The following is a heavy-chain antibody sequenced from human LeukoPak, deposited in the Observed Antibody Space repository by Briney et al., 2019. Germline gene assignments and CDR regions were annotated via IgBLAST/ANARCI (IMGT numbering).Heavy chain of an antibody. D-gene: IGHD6-13*01. J-gene: IGHJ4*02. CDR2: INHSGST. CDR3: ARKAPGYSSTWYMF. V-gene: IGHV4-34*01. Sequence: SETLSLTCAVYGGSFSGYYWSWIRQPPGKGLEWIGEINHSGSTNYNLSLKSRVTISVDTSKNQFSLTLSSVTAADTAVYYCARKAPGYSSTWYMFWGQGTLVTVSS. CDR1: GGSFSGYY.